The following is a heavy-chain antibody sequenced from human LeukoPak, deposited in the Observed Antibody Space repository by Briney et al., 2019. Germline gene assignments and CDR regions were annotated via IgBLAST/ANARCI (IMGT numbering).Heavy chain of an antibody. CDR2: FDPEDGET. D-gene: IGHD3-10*01. J-gene: IGHJ4*02. V-gene: IGHV1-24*01. Sequence: GASVKVSCKVSGYTLTELSMHWVRQAPGKGLEWMGGFDPEDGETIYAQKFQGRVTMTEDTSTDTAYMELSSLRSEDTAVYYCASETYYYGSGTRTPGGIDYWGQGTLVTVSS. CDR1: GYTLTELS. CDR3: ASETYYYGSGTRTPGGIDY.